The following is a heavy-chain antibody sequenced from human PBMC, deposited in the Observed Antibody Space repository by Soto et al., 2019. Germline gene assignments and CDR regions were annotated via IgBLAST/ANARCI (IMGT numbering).Heavy chain of an antibody. V-gene: IGHV3-33*01. D-gene: IGHD2-21*02. CDR2: IWYDGSNK. CDR1: GFTFSSYG. CDR3: AREPPVVTAITSPLYGMDV. Sequence: PGGSLRLSCAASGFTFSSYGMHWVRQAPGKGLEWVAVIWYDGSNKYYADSVKGRFTISRDNSKNTLYLQMNSLRAEDTAVYYCAREPPVVTAITSPLYGMDVWGQGTTVTVSS. J-gene: IGHJ6*02.